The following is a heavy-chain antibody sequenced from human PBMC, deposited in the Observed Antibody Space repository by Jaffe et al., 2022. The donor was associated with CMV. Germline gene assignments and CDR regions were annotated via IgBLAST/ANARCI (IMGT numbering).Heavy chain of an antibody. J-gene: IGHJ6*03. CDR1: GFTFSNAW. CDR3: TTGDGEYYYDSSGYLGYYYMDV. CDR2: IKSKTDGGTT. Sequence: EVQLVESGGGLVKPGGSLRLSCAASGFTFSNAWMSWVRQAPGKGLEWVGRIKSKTDGGTTDYAAPVKGRFTISRDDSKNTLYLQMNSLKTEDTAVYYCTTGDGEYYYDSSGYLGYYYMDVWGKGTTVTVSS. V-gene: IGHV3-15*01. D-gene: IGHD3-22*01.